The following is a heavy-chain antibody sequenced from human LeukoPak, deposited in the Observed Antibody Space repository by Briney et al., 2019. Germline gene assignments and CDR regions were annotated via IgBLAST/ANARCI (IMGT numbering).Heavy chain of an antibody. D-gene: IGHD5-18*01. Sequence: ASVKVSCKASGYIYTSYPIHWVRQAPGQRLEWMGWINTGNGNTKYSQRFEGRVTVTTDTSAAAAYMELSSLRSEDTAVYYCARDRAMADYWGQGTLVTVSS. CDR2: INTGNGNT. V-gene: IGHV1-3*04. J-gene: IGHJ4*02. CDR1: GYIYTSYP. CDR3: ARDRAMADY.